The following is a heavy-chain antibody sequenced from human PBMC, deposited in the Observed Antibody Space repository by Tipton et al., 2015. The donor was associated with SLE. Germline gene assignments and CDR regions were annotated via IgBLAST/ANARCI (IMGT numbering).Heavy chain of an antibody. Sequence: GLVKPSETLSLTCTVSGGSISSYYWSWIRQPPGKGLEWIGYIYYSGSTNYNPSLKSRVTISVDTSKNQFSLKLSSVTAADTAVYYCARGLESYYYGSGSYYPFDYWGQGTLVTASS. CDR2: IYYSGST. D-gene: IGHD3-10*01. CDR1: GGSISSYY. CDR3: ARGLESYYYGSGSYYPFDY. V-gene: IGHV4-59*01. J-gene: IGHJ4*02.